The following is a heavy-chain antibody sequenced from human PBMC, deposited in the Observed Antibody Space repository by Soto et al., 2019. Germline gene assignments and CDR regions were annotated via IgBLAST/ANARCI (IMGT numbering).Heavy chain of an antibody. Sequence: LSLTCAVYGGSFSGYYWSWIRQPPGKGLEWIGEINHSGSTNYNPSLKSRVTISVDTSKNQFSLKLSSVTAADTAVYYCARAGTATFDYWGQGTLVTVSS. CDR2: INHSGST. J-gene: IGHJ4*02. V-gene: IGHV4-34*01. D-gene: IGHD1-1*01. CDR3: ARAGTATFDY. CDR1: GGSFSGYY.